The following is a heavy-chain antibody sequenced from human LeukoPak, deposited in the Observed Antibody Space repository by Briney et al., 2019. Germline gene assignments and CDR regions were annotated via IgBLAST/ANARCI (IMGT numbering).Heavy chain of an antibody. D-gene: IGHD3-10*01. CDR1: GFTFSSYA. Sequence: PGGSLRLSCAASGFTFSSYAMSWVRQALGKGLEWVSAISGSGGSTYYADSVKGRFTISRDNSKNTLYLQMNSLRAEDTAVYYCAKEKDVLLWFGEVGGYFDYWGQGTLVTVSS. CDR2: ISGSGGST. V-gene: IGHV3-23*01. CDR3: AKEKDVLLWFGEVGGYFDY. J-gene: IGHJ4*02.